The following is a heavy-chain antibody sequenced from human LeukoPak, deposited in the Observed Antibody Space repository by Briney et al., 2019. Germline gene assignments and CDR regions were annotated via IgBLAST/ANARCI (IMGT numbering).Heavy chain of an antibody. J-gene: IGHJ4*02. D-gene: IGHD5-18*01. CDR3: AREGTAMGPRNYFDY. CDR1: GFTFSSYA. CDR2: VSGSGGST. V-gene: IGHV3-23*01. Sequence: GGSLRLSCAASGFTFSSYAMSWVRQAPGKGLEWVSTVSGSGGSTHYADSVKGRFTISRDNSKNTLYLQMNSLRAEDTAVYYCAREGTAMGPRNYFDYWGQGTLVTVSS.